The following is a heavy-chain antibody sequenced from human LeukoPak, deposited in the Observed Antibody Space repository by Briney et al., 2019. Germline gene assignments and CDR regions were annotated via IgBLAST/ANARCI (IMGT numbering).Heavy chain of an antibody. Sequence: SETLSLTCTVSGYSISSGYYWGWIRQPPGKGLEWIGEINHSGSTNYNPSLKSRVTISVDTSKNQFSLKLSSVTAADTAVYYCARPSERWLHRYFDYWGQGTLVTVSS. J-gene: IGHJ4*02. CDR3: ARPSERWLHRYFDY. D-gene: IGHD5-24*01. CDR1: GYSISSGYY. V-gene: IGHV4-38-2*02. CDR2: INHSGST.